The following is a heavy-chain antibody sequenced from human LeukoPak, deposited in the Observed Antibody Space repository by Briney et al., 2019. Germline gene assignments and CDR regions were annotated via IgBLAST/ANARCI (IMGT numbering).Heavy chain of an antibody. CDR1: GGSISSGSYY. CDR3: AREGTDRSSWYHWFDP. J-gene: IGHJ5*02. D-gene: IGHD6-13*01. V-gene: IGHV4-39*02. CDR2: IYHVGNS. Sequence: SQTLSLTCTVSGGSISSGSYYWAWIRQPAGKGLEWIGSIYHVGNSYYNPSLKSRVTISIDTSNNHFSLRLRSVTAADTAVYYCAREGTDRSSWYHWFDPWGQGTLVTVSS.